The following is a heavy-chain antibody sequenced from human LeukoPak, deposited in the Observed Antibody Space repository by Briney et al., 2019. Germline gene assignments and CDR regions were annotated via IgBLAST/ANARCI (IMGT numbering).Heavy chain of an antibody. Sequence: SETLSLTCTVSGGSIDSYYWSWIRQPPGKGLEWIGYIYYTGSTEYHPSLKSRVTISVDTPKNQFSLKLSSVTAADTAVYYCARGGDYYMDVWGKGTTVTVSS. J-gene: IGHJ6*03. CDR1: GGSIDSYY. CDR2: IYYTGST. V-gene: IGHV4-59*08. CDR3: ARGGDYYMDV. D-gene: IGHD3-16*01.